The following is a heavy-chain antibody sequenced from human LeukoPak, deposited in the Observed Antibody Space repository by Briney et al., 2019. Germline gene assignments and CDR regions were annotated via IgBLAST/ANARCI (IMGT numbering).Heavy chain of an antibody. D-gene: IGHD6-19*01. CDR1: GYTFTTYG. Sequence: ASVKVSCKASGYTFTTYGISWVRQAPGQGFEWMGWISAYNGNTNYTQKLQGRVTVTTDTSTSTAYMELRSLRSDDTAVYYCAREHETRITVAGTDYYYYYMDVWGKGTTVTVSS. CDR2: ISAYNGNT. CDR3: AREHETRITVAGTDYYYYYMDV. V-gene: IGHV1-18*01. J-gene: IGHJ6*03.